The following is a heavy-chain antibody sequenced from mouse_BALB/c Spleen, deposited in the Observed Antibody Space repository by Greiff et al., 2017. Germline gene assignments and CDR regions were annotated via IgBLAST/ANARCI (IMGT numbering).Heavy chain of an antibody. CDR2: IYPSDSYT. Sequence: VQLQQPGAELVRPGASVKLSCKASGYTFTSYWINWVKQRPGQGLERIGNIYPSDSYTNYNQKFKDKATLTVDKSSSTAYMQLSSPTSEDSAVYYCTGYGRGYAMDYWGQGTSVTVSS. V-gene: IGHV1-69*02. D-gene: IGHD2-10*02. J-gene: IGHJ4*01. CDR3: TGYGRGYAMDY. CDR1: GYTFTSYW.